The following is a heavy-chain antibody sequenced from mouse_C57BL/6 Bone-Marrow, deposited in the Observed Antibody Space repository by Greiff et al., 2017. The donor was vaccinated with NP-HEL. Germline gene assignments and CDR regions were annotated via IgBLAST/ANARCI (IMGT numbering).Heavy chain of an antibody. J-gene: IGHJ4*01. V-gene: IGHV3-1*01. Sequence: EVQLVESGPGMVKPSQSLSLTCTVTGYSITSGYDWHWIRHFPGNKLEWMGYISYSGSTNYNPSLKSRISITHDTSKNHFFLKLNSVTTEDTATYYCASNYYGSSLYAMDYWGQGTSVTVSS. CDR1: GYSITSGYD. CDR3: ASNYYGSSLYAMDY. D-gene: IGHD1-1*01. CDR2: ISYSGST.